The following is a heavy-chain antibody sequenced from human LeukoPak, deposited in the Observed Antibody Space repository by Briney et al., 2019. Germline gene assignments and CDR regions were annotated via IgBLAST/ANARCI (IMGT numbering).Heavy chain of an antibody. CDR3: ASYSTYYYGSGSLYYFDY. Sequence: GGSLRLSCAASGFTFSDYYMSWIRQAPGKGLEWVSYISSSGSTIYYADSVKGRFTISRDNAKNSLYLQMNSLRAEDTAVYYCASYSTYYYGSGSLYYFDYWGQGTLVTVSS. CDR1: GFTFSDYY. V-gene: IGHV3-11*04. D-gene: IGHD3-10*01. CDR2: ISSSGSTI. J-gene: IGHJ4*02.